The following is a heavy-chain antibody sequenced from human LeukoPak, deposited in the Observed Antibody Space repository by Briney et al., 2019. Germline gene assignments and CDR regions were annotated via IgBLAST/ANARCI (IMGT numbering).Heavy chain of an antibody. J-gene: IGHJ5*02. CDR3: ARVSRIAAAGKFDP. D-gene: IGHD6-13*01. V-gene: IGHV4-38-2*02. Sequence: SETLSLTCTVSGYSISSGYYWGWIRQPPGKGLEWIGSIYHSGSTYYNPSLKSRVTISVDTSKNQFSLKLSSVTAADTAVYYCARVSRIAAAGKFDPWGQGTLVTVSS. CDR1: GYSISSGYY. CDR2: IYHSGST.